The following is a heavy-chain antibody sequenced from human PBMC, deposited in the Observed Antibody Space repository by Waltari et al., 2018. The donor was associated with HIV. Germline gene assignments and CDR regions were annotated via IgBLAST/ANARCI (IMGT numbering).Heavy chain of an antibody. CDR3: ARVGYYDKFRESDY. CDR1: GYTFTSSG. Sequence: QVQLVQSGAEVKKPGASVKVSCKASGYTFTSSGISWVLQAPGHGLEWMGWIRADKGNKNYAQKLQCRVTMTTDTATSTAYMELRSLRSDDTAVYYCARVGYYDKFRESDYWGQGTLVTVSS. CDR2: IRADKGNK. V-gene: IGHV1-18*01. D-gene: IGHD3-22*01. J-gene: IGHJ4*02.